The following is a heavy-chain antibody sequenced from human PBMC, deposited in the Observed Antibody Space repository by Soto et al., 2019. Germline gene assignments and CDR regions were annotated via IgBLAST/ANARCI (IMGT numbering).Heavy chain of an antibody. V-gene: IGHV3-30*18. Sequence: QVQLVESGGGVVQPGRSLRLSCAASGFTFSSYGMHWVRQAPGKGLEWVAVISYDGSHKYYADSVKGRFTISRDNSKNTLYLQMNSLRAEDTAVYYCAKETGITGTTRPDYWGQGTLVTVSS. J-gene: IGHJ4*02. CDR2: ISYDGSHK. CDR1: GFTFSSYG. CDR3: AKETGITGTTRPDY. D-gene: IGHD1-7*01.